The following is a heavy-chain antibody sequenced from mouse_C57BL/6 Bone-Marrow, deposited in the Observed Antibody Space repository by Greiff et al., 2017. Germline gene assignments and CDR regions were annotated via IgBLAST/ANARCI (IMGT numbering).Heavy chain of an antibody. CDR3: ARWGYEIVYALDY. CDR1: GYTFTDYN. CDR2: INPNNGGT. V-gene: IGHV1-22*01. J-gene: IGHJ4*01. Sequence: EVQLQQSGPELVKPGASVKMSCKASGYTFTDYNMYWVKQSHGKSLEWIGYINPNNGGTSYNQKFKGKATLTVNKSSSTAYMELRSLKSEDSAVFDCARWGYEIVYALDYWGQGTSVTVSS. D-gene: IGHD2-14*01.